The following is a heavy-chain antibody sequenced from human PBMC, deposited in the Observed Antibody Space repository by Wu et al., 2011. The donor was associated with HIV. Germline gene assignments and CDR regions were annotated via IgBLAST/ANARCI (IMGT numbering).Heavy chain of an antibody. CDR2: VDPEDGET. Sequence: EVQLVQSGAEVKKPGATVKISCKVSGYTFSDYYMHWVQQAPGKGLEWMGFVDPEDGETKYAEKFQGRVTITADTSTDTAYMELSSLRSEDTAVYYCARDRGGAVAARYGGYYYYMDVWGKGTTVTVSS. D-gene: IGHD6-6*01. CDR1: GYTFSDYY. CDR3: ARDRGGAVAARYGGYYYYMDV. J-gene: IGHJ6*03. V-gene: IGHV1-69-2*01.